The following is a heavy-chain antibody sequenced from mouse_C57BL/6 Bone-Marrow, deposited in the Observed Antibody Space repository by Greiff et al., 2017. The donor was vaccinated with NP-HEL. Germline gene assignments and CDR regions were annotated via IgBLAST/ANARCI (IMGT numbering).Heavy chain of an antibody. CDR1: GFTFSDYY. CDR2: ISNGGGST. J-gene: IGHJ3*01. V-gene: IGHV5-12*01. D-gene: IGHD2-3*01. CDR3: ARHCYDPFAY. Sequence: EVKLVESGGGLVQPGGSLKLSCAASGFTFSDYYMYWVRQTPEKRLEWVAYISNGGGSTYYPDTVKGRFTISRDNAKNTLYLQMSRLKSEDTAMYYCARHCYDPFAYWGQGTLVTVSA.